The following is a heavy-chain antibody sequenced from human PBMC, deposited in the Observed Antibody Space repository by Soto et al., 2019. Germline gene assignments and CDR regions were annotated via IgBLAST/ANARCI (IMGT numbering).Heavy chain of an antibody. V-gene: IGHV3-30*18. J-gene: IGHJ3*01. D-gene: IGHD6-13*01. CDR1: GFIFRSYG. Sequence: QVQLVESGGGVVQPGRSLRLSCAASGFIFRSYGMHWVRQAPGKGLEWVAVISYDGNNKYFADSVKGRFTISRDNFKNTVYLQMNSLGTDDTAVYYCAKGYIAAPGVLDGIDVWGQGTMVTVSS. CDR2: ISYDGNNK. CDR3: AKGYIAAPGVLDGIDV.